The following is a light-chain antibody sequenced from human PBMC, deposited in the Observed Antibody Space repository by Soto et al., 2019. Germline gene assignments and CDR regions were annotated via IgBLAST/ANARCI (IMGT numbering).Light chain of an antibody. CDR2: GAS. Sequence: ETVMTQSPATLPVSPGGLATLSCRASQSVRSNLAWYQQKPGQSPRLLIYGASTRATGVPARFSGSGSGTEYTLTINSLKSEDLALYYCQEYDNWPLWTFRQWPRVEVK. CDR1: QSVRSN. V-gene: IGKV3-15*01. J-gene: IGKJ1*01. CDR3: QEYDNWPLWT.